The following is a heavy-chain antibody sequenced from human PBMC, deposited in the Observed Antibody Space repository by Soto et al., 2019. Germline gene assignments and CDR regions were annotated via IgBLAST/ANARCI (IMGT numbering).Heavy chain of an antibody. D-gene: IGHD5-12*01. CDR3: AKDHKSGYDPPPNYYYYYGMDV. CDR2: ISYDGSNK. J-gene: IGHJ6*02. CDR1: GFTFSSYG. Sequence: QVQLVESGGGVVQPGRSLRLSCAASGFTFSSYGMHWVRQAPGKGLEWVAVISYDGSNKYYADSVKGRFTISRDNSKNTLDLQMNSLRAEDTAVYYCAKDHKSGYDPPPNYYYYYGMDVWGQGTTVTVSS. V-gene: IGHV3-30*18.